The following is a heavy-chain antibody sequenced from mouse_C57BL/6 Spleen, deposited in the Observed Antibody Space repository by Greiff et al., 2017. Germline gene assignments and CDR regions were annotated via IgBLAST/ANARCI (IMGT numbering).Heavy chain of an antibody. D-gene: IGHD2-1*01. CDR2: IDPSDSYT. V-gene: IGHV1-69*01. CDR3: ARLLTLYFDV. J-gene: IGHJ1*03. Sequence: QVQLQQPGAELVMPGASVKLSCKASGYTFTSYWMHWVKQRPGQGLEWIGEIDPSDSYTNYNQKFKGKSTLTVDKSSSTAYMQLSSLTSEDSAVYYCARLLTLYFDVWGTGTTVTVSS. CDR1: GYTFTSYW.